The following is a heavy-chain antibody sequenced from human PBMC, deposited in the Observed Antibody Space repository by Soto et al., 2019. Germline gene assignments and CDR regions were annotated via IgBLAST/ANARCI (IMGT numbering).Heavy chain of an antibody. CDR3: AKDRMGAGVRGYFDY. Sequence: QVQLVESGGGVVQPGKSLRLSCAGSGFTFSSYGMDWVRQAPGKGLEWVAVISYDGSNKYYADSVKGRFPISRDNSKNTLYLQMSSLRADDTAVYYCAKDRMGAGVRGYFDYWGQGTLVTVSS. V-gene: IGHV3-30*18. D-gene: IGHD3-10*01. CDR1: GFTFSSYG. CDR2: ISYDGSNK. J-gene: IGHJ4*02.